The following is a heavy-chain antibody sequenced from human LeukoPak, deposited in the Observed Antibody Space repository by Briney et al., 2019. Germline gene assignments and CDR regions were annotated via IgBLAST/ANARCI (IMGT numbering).Heavy chain of an antibody. CDR1: GYTFTVYY. CDR2: INPNSGGT. Sequence: ASVRVSCKASGYTFTVYYMHWVRQAPGQGLEWMGWINPNSGGTNYAQKFQGRVTMTRDTSISTAYMELSRLRSDDTAVYYCARDPLPAAAYYFDYWGQGTLVTVSS. V-gene: IGHV1-2*02. D-gene: IGHD2-2*01. J-gene: IGHJ4*02. CDR3: ARDPLPAAAYYFDY.